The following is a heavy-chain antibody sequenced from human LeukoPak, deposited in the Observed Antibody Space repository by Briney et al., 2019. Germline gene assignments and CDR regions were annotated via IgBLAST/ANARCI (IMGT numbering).Heavy chain of an antibody. CDR2: INPNSGGT. Sequence: ASVKVSCKASGYTFTGYYMHWVRQAPGQGLEWMGWINPNSGGTNYAQKFQGRVTMTRDTSISTAYMELRSLRSDDTAVYYCARLLFHTTGWYYFDYWGQGTLVTVSS. CDR3: ARLLFHTTGWYYFDY. CDR1: GYTFTGYY. D-gene: IGHD6-19*01. J-gene: IGHJ4*02. V-gene: IGHV1-2*02.